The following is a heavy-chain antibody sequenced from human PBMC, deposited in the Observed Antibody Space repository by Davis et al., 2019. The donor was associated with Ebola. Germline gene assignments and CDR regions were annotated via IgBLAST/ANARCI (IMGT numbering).Heavy chain of an antibody. CDR1: GYSFTTYW. D-gene: IGHD6-6*01. Sequence: GESLKISCTGSGYSFTTYWIGWVRQMPGKGLEWMGIIYPGDSDTRYSPSFQGQVTISVDKSISTAYLQWSSLKASDTAMYYCARRGSWGLKWYFDLLGRGTLVTVSS. V-gene: IGHV5-51*01. J-gene: IGHJ2*01. CDR3: ARRGSWGLKWYFDL. CDR2: IYPGDSDT.